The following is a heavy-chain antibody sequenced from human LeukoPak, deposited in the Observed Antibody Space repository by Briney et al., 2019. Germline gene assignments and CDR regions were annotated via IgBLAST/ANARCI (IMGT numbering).Heavy chain of an antibody. J-gene: IGHJ4*02. D-gene: IGHD3/OR15-3a*01. CDR3: ARDSGFSGTQRGEY. CDR1: GFIFSNFA. V-gene: IGHV3-30*04. CDR2: ISYDGSNK. Sequence: GGSLRLSCAASGFIFSNFAMHWVRQAPGKGLEWVAVISYDGSNKYYPDSVKGRFTISRDNSKNTLYLQMNSLRAEDTAVYYCARDSGFSGTQRGEYWGQGTLVTVSS.